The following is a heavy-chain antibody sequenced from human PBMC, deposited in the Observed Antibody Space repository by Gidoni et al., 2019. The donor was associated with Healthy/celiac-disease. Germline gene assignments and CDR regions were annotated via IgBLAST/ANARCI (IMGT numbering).Heavy chain of an antibody. J-gene: IGHJ3*02. Sequence: EVQLVQSGAEVKKPGESLKISCKGSGYSFTSYWIGWVRQMPGQGLEWMGIIYPGDSDTRYSPSFQGQVTISADKSISTAYLQWSSLKASDTAMYYCASPHSVELQHQYYGSGSYYHNGDDAFDIWGQGTMVTVSS. CDR2: IYPGDSDT. CDR3: ASPHSVELQHQYYGSGSYYHNGDDAFDI. V-gene: IGHV5-51*01. CDR1: GYSFTSYW. D-gene: IGHD3-10*01.